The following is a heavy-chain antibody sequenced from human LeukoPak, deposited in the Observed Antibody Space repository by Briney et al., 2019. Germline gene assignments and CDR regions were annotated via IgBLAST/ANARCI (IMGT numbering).Heavy chain of an antibody. J-gene: IGHJ4*02. CDR1: GYSFTSYW. CDR2: INPGDSDT. Sequence: GESLKISCKGSGYSFTSYWIGWVRQMPGKGLEWMGIINPGDSDTRYSPSFQGQVTISADKSISTAYLQWSSLKASDTAMYYCARHIDHYYDSSGYYWFDYWGQGTLVTVSS. CDR3: ARHIDHYYDSSGYYWFDY. D-gene: IGHD3-22*01. V-gene: IGHV5-51*01.